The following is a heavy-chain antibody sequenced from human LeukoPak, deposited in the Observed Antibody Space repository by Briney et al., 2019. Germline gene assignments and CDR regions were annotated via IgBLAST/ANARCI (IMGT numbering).Heavy chain of an antibody. V-gene: IGHV4-61*05. J-gene: IGHJ3*02. CDR3: ASHYRYAFDI. Sequence: PSETLSLTCTVSGGSISSSSYYWGWIRQPPGKGLEWIGYIYYSGSTNYNPSLKTRITISVDTSKNQFSLKVTSVTAADTAVYYCASHYRYAFDIWGQGTLVTVSS. D-gene: IGHD3-16*02. CDR1: GGSISSSSYY. CDR2: IYYSGST.